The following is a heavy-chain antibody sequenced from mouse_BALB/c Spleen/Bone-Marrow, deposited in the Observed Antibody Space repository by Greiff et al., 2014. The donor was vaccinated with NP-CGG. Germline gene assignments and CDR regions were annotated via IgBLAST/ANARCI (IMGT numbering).Heavy chain of an antibody. CDR3: AKPSFYYGSSYWYFDV. V-gene: IGHV14-3*02. CDR1: GFNIKDTY. CDR2: IDPANGDT. D-gene: IGHD1-1*01. Sequence: EVQLQQSGAELAKPGASVKLSCTASGFNIKDTYMHWVKQRPEQGLEWIGRIDPANGDTKYDPKFQGKATITADTSSNTAYLQLSSQTSKDTAVYYCAKPSFYYGSSYWYFDVWGAGTTVTVSS. J-gene: IGHJ1*01.